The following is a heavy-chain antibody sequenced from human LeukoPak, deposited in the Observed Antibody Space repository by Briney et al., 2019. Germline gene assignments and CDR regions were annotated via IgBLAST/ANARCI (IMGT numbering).Heavy chain of an antibody. Sequence: SETLSLTCAVSGGSISSGGYSWSWIRQHPGKGLEWIGYIYYSGSTYYNPSLKSRVTISVGTSKNQFSLKLSSVTAADTAVYYCARSRSYYYDSSGYWTYYFDYWGQGTLVTVSS. V-gene: IGHV4-31*11. CDR3: ARSRSYYYDSSGYWTYYFDY. CDR1: GGSISSGGYS. D-gene: IGHD3-22*01. J-gene: IGHJ4*02. CDR2: IYYSGST.